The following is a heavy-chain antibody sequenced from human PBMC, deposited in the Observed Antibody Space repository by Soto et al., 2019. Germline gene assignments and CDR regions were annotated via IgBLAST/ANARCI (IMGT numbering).Heavy chain of an antibody. CDR2: ITASGGRT. CDR1: GFTFSSYA. CDR3: AKDTRYVDYVGGSDS. J-gene: IGHJ5*01. D-gene: IGHD3-16*01. V-gene: IGHV3-23*01. Sequence: EVHLLESGGGLVQPGGSLRLSCTASGFTFSSYAMTWVRQAPGRGLEGVSGITASGGRTYYADSVKGRFTISRDNSKRRRILQWNSLGAEDTAVINVAKDTRYVDYVGGSDSGGRGTRVTVSS.